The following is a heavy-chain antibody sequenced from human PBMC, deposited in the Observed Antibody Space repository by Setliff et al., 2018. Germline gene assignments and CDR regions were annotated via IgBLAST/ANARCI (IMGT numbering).Heavy chain of an antibody. Sequence: TLSLTCTVSGGSISSGGYYWSWIRQHPGKGLEWIGYIYYSGSTYYNPSLKSRVTISVDTSKNQFSLKLSSVTAADTAVYYCARDPLTTNRRRAFDIWGQGTRVT. CDR2: IYYSGST. CDR3: ARDPLTTNRRRAFDI. CDR1: GGSISSGGYY. V-gene: IGHV4-31*03. D-gene: IGHD4-17*01. J-gene: IGHJ3*02.